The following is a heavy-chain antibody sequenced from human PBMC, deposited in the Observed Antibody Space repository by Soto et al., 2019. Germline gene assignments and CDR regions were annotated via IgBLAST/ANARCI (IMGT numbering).Heavy chain of an antibody. J-gene: IGHJ5*02. CDR1: GGTFSSYA. CDR3: ARDLQGRLDDP. Sequence: ASVKVSCKASGGTFSSYAISCVRQAPGQGLEWMGGIIPIFGTANYAQKFQGRVTITADESTSTAYMELSSLRSEDTAVYYCARDLQGRLDDPWGQGTLVTVSS. CDR2: IIPIFGTA. V-gene: IGHV1-69*13.